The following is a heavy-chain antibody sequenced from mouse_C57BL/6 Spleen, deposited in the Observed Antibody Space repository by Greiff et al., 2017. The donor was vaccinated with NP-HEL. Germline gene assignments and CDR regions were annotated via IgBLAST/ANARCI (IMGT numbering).Heavy chain of an antibody. CDR2: IDPEDGET. J-gene: IGHJ2*01. CDR3: ARSLYDYEYYFDY. V-gene: IGHV14-2*01. D-gene: IGHD2-4*01. Sequence: VQLKQSGAELVKPGASVKLSCTASGFNIKDYYMHWVKQRTEQGLEWIGRIDPEDGETKYAPKFQGKATITADTSSNTAYLQRSSLTSEDTVVYYCARSLYDYEYYFDYWGQGTTLTVSS. CDR1: GFNIKDYY.